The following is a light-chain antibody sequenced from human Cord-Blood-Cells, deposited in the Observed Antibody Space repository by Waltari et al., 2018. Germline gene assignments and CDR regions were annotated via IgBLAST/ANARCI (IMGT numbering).Light chain of an antibody. CDR3: SSYAGSNNVV. Sequence: ALTQPPSASGSPGQSVTISCTGTSSDVGGYNYVSWYQQHPGKAPKLMIYEVSKRPSGVPDRFSGSKSGNTASLTVSGLQAEDEADYYCSSYAGSNNVVFGGGTKLTVL. CDR2: EVS. V-gene: IGLV2-8*01. CDR1: SSDVGGYNY. J-gene: IGLJ2*01.